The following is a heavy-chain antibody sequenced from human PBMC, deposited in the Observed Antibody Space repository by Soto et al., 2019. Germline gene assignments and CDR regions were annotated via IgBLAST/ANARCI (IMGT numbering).Heavy chain of an antibody. D-gene: IGHD4-17*01. V-gene: IGHV3-11*06. CDR2: ISISSYT. Sequence: GVFPRLSCAASESPCSSYNMSLIRQDHGKGLEWVSYISISSYTNYADSVKGRFTIPRDNAKTSLYLQMNSLRAEDTVVYYGARVDYGDNNFDSWGQVTLVTVSS. CDR1: ESPCSSYN. J-gene: IGHJ4*02. CDR3: ARVDYGDNNFDS.